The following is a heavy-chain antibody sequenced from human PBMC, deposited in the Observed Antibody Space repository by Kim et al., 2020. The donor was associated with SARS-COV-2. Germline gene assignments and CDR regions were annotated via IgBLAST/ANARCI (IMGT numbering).Heavy chain of an antibody. CDR2: ST. V-gene: IGHV4-4*07. CDR3: ARDVHKILDY. J-gene: IGHJ4*02. Sequence: STSYNPSLKRRVTMSVDTSKNQFSLKLSSVTAADTAVYYCARDVHKILDYWGQGTLVTVSS.